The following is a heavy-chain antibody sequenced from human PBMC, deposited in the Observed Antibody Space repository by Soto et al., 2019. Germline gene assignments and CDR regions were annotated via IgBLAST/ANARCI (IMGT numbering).Heavy chain of an antibody. CDR1: GFTVSSNY. CDR3: ARCPWQLRKYYFDY. CDR2: IYSGGNT. J-gene: IGHJ4*02. V-gene: IGHV3-53*01. D-gene: IGHD6-6*01. Sequence: PGGSLRLSCEASGFTVSSNYMNWVRQAPGKGLEWVSVIYSGGNTYYADSVKGRFTISRDNSRNTLYLLMNNLRAEDTAVYFCARCPWQLRKYYFDYWGQGTLVTVSS.